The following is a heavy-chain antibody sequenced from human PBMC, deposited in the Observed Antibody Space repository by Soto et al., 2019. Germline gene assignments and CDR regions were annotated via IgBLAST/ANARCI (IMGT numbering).Heavy chain of an antibody. Sequence: ASVQVSGKASGYTFTGYYMHWVRQALGQGLECMGWINPNRGRTNYAQKFQSRVNMTRDTSFSTAYMGLSRLRSDDTGVYNRARDQGSCSSTSCYISAPMKYGMDVWGQGTTVTVSS. J-gene: IGHJ6*02. CDR2: INPNRGRT. CDR3: ARDQGSCSSTSCYISAPMKYGMDV. V-gene: IGHV1-2*02. D-gene: IGHD2-2*02. CDR1: GYTFTGYY.